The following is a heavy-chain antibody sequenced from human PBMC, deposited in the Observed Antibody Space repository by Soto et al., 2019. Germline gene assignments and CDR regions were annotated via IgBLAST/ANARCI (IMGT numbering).Heavy chain of an antibody. CDR2: ISWNSGII. V-gene: IGHV3-9*01. D-gene: IGHD3-22*01. CDR3: TKDTHSPSGYFEAFDV. Sequence: DAQLVESGGGLVQPGTSLRISCVASGFTFDDHTMHWVRQAPGRGPEWVSCISWNSGIIGYADSVKGRFTISRDNAKNSLYLRMDSLRPEDTAVYYCTKDTHSPSGYFEAFDVWGQGTKVTVSS. CDR1: GFTFDDHT. J-gene: IGHJ3*01.